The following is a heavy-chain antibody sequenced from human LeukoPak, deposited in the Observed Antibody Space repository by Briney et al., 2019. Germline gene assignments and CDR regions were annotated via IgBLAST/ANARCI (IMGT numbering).Heavy chain of an antibody. J-gene: IGHJ4*02. D-gene: IGHD3-22*01. Sequence: SETLSLTCTVSGGSIISYYWSWIRQPPGKGLEWIGYIHYSESTNYNPSLKSRVTISVDTSKNHFSLKLTSVTAADTAVYYCARAPGYYDSSGSGWGQGTLVTVSS. V-gene: IGHV4-59*01. CDR2: IHYSEST. CDR3: ARAPGYYDSSGSG. CDR1: GGSIISYY.